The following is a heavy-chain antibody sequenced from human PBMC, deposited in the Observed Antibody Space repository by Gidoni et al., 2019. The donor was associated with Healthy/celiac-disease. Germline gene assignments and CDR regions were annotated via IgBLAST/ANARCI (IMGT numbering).Heavy chain of an antibody. CDR3: ARRVFKDAFDI. CDR1: GFSLSTSWVG. Sequence: QITLKESGPTLVKPTQTLTLTCTFTGFSLSTSWVGVGWIRQPPGKALEWLALIYWDDDKRYSPSLKSRLTITKDTSKNQVVLTMTNMDPVDTATYYCARRVFKDAFDIWGQGTMVTVSS. D-gene: IGHD2-21*01. CDR2: IYWDDDK. V-gene: IGHV2-5*02. J-gene: IGHJ3*02.